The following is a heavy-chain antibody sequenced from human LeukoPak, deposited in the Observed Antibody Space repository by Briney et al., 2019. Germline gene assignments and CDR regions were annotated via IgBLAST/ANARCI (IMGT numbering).Heavy chain of an antibody. CDR3: ARGPIAVDIVVVVAARKYYFDY. Sequence: SETLSLTCAVYGGSFSGYYWSWIRQPPGKGLEWIGEINHSGSTNYNPSLKSRVTISVDTSKNQFSLKLSSVTAADTAVYYCARGPIAVDIVVVVAARKYYFDYWGQGTLVTVSS. CDR1: GGSFSGYY. V-gene: IGHV4-34*01. CDR2: INHSGST. D-gene: IGHD2-15*01. J-gene: IGHJ4*02.